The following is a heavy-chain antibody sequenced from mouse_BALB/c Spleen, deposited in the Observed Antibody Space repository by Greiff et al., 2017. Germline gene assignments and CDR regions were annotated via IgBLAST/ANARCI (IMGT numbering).Heavy chain of an antibody. D-gene: IGHD2-3*01. V-gene: IGHV6-6*02. CDR3: TRRWGRTGAMDY. J-gene: IGHJ4*01. CDR1: GFTFSNYW. CDR2: IRLKSNNYAT. Sequence: GESGGGLVQPGGSMKLSCVASGFTFSNYWMNWVRQSPEKGLEWVAEIRLKSNNYATHYAESVKGRFTISRDDSKSSVYLQMNNLRAEDTGIYYCTRRWGRTGAMDYWGQGTSVTVSS.